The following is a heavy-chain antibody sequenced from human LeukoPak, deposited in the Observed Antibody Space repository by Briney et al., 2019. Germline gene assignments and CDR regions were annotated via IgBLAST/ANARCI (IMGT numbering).Heavy chain of an antibody. V-gene: IGHV3-73*01. CDR3: TRHLNGAVTGDY. CDR1: GFTFSGSA. D-gene: IGHD2-21*02. J-gene: IGHJ4*02. Sequence: GGSLRLSCAASGFTFSGSAMHWVRQASGKGLEWVGRIRSKANSYATAYAASVKGRFTISRGDSKNTAYLQMNSLKTEDTAVYYCTRHLNGAVTGDYWGQGTLVTVSS. CDR2: IRSKANSYAT.